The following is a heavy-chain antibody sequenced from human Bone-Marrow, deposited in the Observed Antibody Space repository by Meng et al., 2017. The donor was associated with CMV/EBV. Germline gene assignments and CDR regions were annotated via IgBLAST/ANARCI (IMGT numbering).Heavy chain of an antibody. J-gene: IGHJ6*02. Sequence: GESLKISCAASGFTFSSYAMHWVRQAPGKGLEYVSAISSNGGSTYYADSVKGRFTISRDNSKNTLYLQMGSLRAEDMAVYYCARDVPPDGRDVWGQGNTVNV. CDR1: GFTFSSYA. CDR3: ARDVPPDGRDV. CDR2: ISSNGGST. V-gene: IGHV3-64*02.